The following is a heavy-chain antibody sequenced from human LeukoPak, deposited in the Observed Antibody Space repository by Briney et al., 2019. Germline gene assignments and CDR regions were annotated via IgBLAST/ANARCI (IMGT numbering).Heavy chain of an antibody. D-gene: IGHD2-21*01. Sequence: GASVKVSCKASGYTFTGYYIYWVRQAPGQGLEWMGWINPNSGGTNYEQKFQGRVTMTRDTSISTAYMELSRLRSDDTAVFYCARDQEHMYCGGDCYSGFDYWGQGTLVTVSS. J-gene: IGHJ4*02. CDR3: ARDQEHMYCGGDCYSGFDY. V-gene: IGHV1-2*02. CDR1: GYTFTGYY. CDR2: INPNSGGT.